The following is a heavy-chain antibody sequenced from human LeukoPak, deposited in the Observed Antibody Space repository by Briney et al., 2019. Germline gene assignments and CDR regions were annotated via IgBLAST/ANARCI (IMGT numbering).Heavy chain of an antibody. J-gene: IGHJ4*02. CDR2: IHNSGTT. CDR1: GGSISTYY. V-gene: IGHV4-59*01. D-gene: IGHD5-24*01. CDR3: AINGRLQSVDY. Sequence: SETLSLTCTVSGGSISTYYWSWIRQSPGRGLEWIGYIHNSGTTNYNPSLKSRVTFSVDTSNNQFSLKLSSVTAADTAVYYCAINGRLQSVDYWGPGTLVTVSS.